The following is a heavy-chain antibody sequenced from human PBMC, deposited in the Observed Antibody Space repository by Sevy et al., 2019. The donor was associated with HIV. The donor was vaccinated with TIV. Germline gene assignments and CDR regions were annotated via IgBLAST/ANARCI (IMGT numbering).Heavy chain of an antibody. J-gene: IGHJ6*02. CDR2: IKRDGSEK. CDR1: GFTLSSYW. V-gene: IGHV3-7*03. Sequence: GGSLRLSCAASGFTLSSYWMSWVRQAPGKGLEWVANIKRDGSEKYYVYSVKGRFTISRDNAKNSLYLQMNSLRAEDTAVYYCARDCSSASCLWGMDVWGQGTTVTVSS. CDR3: ARDCSSASCLWGMDV. D-gene: IGHD2-2*01.